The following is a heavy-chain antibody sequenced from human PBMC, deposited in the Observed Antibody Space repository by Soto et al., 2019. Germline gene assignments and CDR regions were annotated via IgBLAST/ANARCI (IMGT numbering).Heavy chain of an antibody. CDR2: ISSSGSTI. CDR3: ARQTQYSGYPKPGY. V-gene: IGHV3-11*01. D-gene: IGHD5-12*01. Sequence: GGSLRLSCAASGFTFSDYYMSWIRQTPGKGLEWVSYISSSGSTIYYADSVKGRFTISRDNAKNSLYLQMNSLRAEDTAVYYCARQTQYSGYPKPGYWGQGTLVTVYS. CDR1: GFTFSDYY. J-gene: IGHJ4*02.